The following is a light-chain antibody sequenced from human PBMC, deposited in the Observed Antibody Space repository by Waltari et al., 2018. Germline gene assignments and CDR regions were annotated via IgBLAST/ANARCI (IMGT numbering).Light chain of an antibody. J-gene: IGKJ1*01. CDR2: GAS. CDR1: QTVSSS. V-gene: IGKV3-15*01. CDR3: QQYHDWPPT. Sequence: EIIMTQSPATLSVSLGERATLSCRASQTVSSSVAWYTQKVVQAPRLLISGASTRATGVPARFSGSGSGTEFTLTISSLQSEDFAVYYCQQYHDWPPTFGQGTKVEIK.